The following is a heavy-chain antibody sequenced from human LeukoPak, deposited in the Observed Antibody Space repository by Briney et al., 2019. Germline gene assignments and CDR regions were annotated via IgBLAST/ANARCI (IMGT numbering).Heavy chain of an antibody. Sequence: PGGSLRLSCAASGFTFSSYGMHWVRQAPGKGLEWVAVIWYDGSNKYYADSVKGRFTISRDNSKNTLYLQMNSLRAEDTAVYYCARTNSGYELDAFDIWGQGTMDTVSS. D-gene: IGHD5-12*01. CDR1: GFTFSSYG. CDR2: IWYDGSNK. V-gene: IGHV3-33*01. J-gene: IGHJ3*02. CDR3: ARTNSGYELDAFDI.